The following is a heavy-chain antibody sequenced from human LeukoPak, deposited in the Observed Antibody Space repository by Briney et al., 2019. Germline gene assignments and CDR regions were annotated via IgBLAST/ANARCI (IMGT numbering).Heavy chain of an antibody. J-gene: IGHJ4*02. V-gene: IGHV3-74*01. CDR1: GFTFSSYW. D-gene: IGHD1-26*01. Sequence: GGSLRLSCAASGFTFSSYWMHWVRQAPGKGLVWGSLINHDGSTTIYADSVKGRFTISRDNARNTLYLQRNSLRAEDTALYYCARDEVGTTPFEYWGQGALVTVSS. CDR2: INHDGSTT. CDR3: ARDEVGTTPFEY.